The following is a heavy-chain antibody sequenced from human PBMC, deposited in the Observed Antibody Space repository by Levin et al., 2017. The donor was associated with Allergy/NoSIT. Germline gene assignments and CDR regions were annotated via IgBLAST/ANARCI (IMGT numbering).Heavy chain of an antibody. CDR2: IRWDSANI. CDR3: AKDIYISSGTTGPLNYYYYGMDV. D-gene: IGHD6-25*01. CDR1: GLTFNDYA. V-gene: IGHV3-9*01. J-gene: IGHJ6*02. Sequence: GGSLRLSCAGSGLTFNDYAMHWVRQAPGKGLEWVSGIRWDSANIGYADSVKGRFTISRDNAKNSLYLQMNSLRPEDTALYYCAKDIYISSGTTGPLNYYYYGMDVWGQGTTVTVS.